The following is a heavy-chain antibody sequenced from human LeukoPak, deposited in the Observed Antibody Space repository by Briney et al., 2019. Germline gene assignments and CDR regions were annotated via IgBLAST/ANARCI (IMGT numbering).Heavy chain of an antibody. V-gene: IGHV3-74*01. CDR1: GFTFSSYW. D-gene: IGHD2/OR15-2a*01. CDR2: INTDGSTT. J-gene: IGHJ4*02. Sequence: GGSLRLSCAASGFTFSSYWMHWVRQAPGKGLVWVSRINTDGSTTNYADSVKGRSTIYRDNAKNTLYLRMNSLRADDTAVYFCAREEYDNWGQGTLVTVSS. CDR3: AREEYDN.